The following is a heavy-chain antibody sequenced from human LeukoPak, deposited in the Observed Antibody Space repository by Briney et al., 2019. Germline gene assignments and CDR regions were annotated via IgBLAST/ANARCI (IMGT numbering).Heavy chain of an antibody. CDR1: GFTFSSYA. D-gene: IGHD1-26*01. Sequence: PGGSLRLSCAASGFTFSSYAMSWVRQAPGKGLEWVSAISGSGGSTYYADSVKGRFTIARDNSKNTLYLQMNSLRAEDTAGYYCAKDHGWELLNAFDIWGQGTMVTVSS. CDR3: AKDHGWELLNAFDI. V-gene: IGHV3-23*01. CDR2: ISGSGGST. J-gene: IGHJ3*02.